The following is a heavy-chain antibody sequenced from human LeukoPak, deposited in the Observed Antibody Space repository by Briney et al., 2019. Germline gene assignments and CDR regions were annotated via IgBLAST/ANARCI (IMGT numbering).Heavy chain of an antibody. CDR1: GGSISSGGYS. V-gene: IGHV4-30-2*01. D-gene: IGHD3-3*01. Sequence: SETLSLTCAVSGGSISSGGYSWSCIRQPPGKGLEWIGYIYHSGSTYYNPSLKSRVTISVDRSNNQFLLKLSSVTAADTAVYYCARYDFWSGYPHWGQGTLVTVSS. CDR3: ARYDFWSGYPH. CDR2: IYHSGST. J-gene: IGHJ4*02.